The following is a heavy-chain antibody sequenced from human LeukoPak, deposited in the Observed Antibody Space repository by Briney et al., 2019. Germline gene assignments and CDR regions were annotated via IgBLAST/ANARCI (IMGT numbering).Heavy chain of an antibody. D-gene: IGHD3-10*01. Sequence: PSQTLSLTCTVSGGSISSSSYYWGWIRQPPGKGLEWIGSIYYSGSTYYNPSLKSRVTISVDTSRNQFSLKLSSVTAADTAVYYCAKLSSYDSGSFDHWGQGTLVTVSS. CDR1: GGSISSSSYY. J-gene: IGHJ5*02. V-gene: IGHV4-39*01. CDR3: AKLSSYDSGSFDH. CDR2: IYYSGST.